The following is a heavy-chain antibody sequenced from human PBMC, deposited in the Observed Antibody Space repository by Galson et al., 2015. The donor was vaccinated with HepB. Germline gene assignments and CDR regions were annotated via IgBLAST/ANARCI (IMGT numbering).Heavy chain of an antibody. CDR3: ARHRAYDFWSDIGGFDP. Sequence: SLRLSCAASGFTFSSYSMNWVRQAPGKGLEWVSSISSSSSYIYYADSVKGRFTISRDNAKNSLYLQMNSLRAEDTAVYYCARHRAYDFWSDIGGFDPWGQGTLVTVSS. CDR2: ISSSSSYI. V-gene: IGHV3-21*01. D-gene: IGHD3-3*01. J-gene: IGHJ5*02. CDR1: GFTFSSYS.